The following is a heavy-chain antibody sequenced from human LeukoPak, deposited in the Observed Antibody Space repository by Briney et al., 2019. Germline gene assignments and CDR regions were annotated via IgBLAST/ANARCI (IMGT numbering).Heavy chain of an antibody. Sequence: GGSLRLSCAASGFTFSSYSMNLVRQAPGKGLEWVSYISSSSNTIYYADSVKGRFTISRDNAKNSLYLQMNSLRAEDTAVYYCARSGAYDSSGSYFDYWGQGTLVTVSS. CDR1: GFTFSSYS. J-gene: IGHJ4*02. V-gene: IGHV3-48*04. CDR2: ISSSSNTI. CDR3: ARSGAYDSSGSYFDY. D-gene: IGHD3-22*01.